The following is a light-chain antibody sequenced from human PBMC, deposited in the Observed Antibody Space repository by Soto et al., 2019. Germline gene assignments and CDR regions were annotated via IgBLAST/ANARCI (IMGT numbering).Light chain of an antibody. CDR1: QSVSSSF. CDR2: GAS. CDR3: QQYDSSYMYT. Sequence: EIVLTQSPGTLSLSPGERATLSCRASQSVSSSFLAWYQQKPGQAPRLLINGASSRATGIPDRFSGGGSGTDFTLTISRLEPEDFAVYYCQQYDSSYMYTFGQGTKLEIK. J-gene: IGKJ2*01. V-gene: IGKV3-20*01.